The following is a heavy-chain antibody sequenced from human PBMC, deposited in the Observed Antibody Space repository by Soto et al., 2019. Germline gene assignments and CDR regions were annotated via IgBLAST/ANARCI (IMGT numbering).Heavy chain of an antibody. CDR2: IYPQDSDT. Sequence: PGESLKISCQGSGYSFSTYWIGWVLQMPGKGLEWMGVIYPQDSDTRYSPSFQGQATFSVDRSLSTAYLQWDSLKASDTATYYCARQRAWNDAFDFWGQGTLVTVSS. CDR1: GYSFSTYW. D-gene: IGHD1-1*01. J-gene: IGHJ4*02. CDR3: ARQRAWNDAFDF. V-gene: IGHV5-51*01.